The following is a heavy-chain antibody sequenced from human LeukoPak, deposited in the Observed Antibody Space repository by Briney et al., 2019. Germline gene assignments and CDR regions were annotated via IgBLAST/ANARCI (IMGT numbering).Heavy chain of an antibody. CDR3: ARDLNPFRGTGRFGWFDP. CDR1: GYTFTTYN. Sequence: PGASVKVSCKASGYTFTTYNINWVRQAPGQGLEWMGWISGYNGNTNYAQKFQGRVTMTRDTSISTAYMELSRLRSDDTAVYYCARDLNPFRGTGRFGWFDPWGQGTLVTVSS. V-gene: IGHV1-18*01. D-gene: IGHD3-10*01. J-gene: IGHJ5*02. CDR2: ISGYNGNT.